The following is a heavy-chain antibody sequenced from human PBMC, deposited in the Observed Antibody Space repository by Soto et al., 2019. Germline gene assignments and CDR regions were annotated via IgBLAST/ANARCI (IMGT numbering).Heavy chain of an antibody. CDR1: VHSDSINSPP. J-gene: IGHJ6*02. CDR2: AYYSSQWYY. V-gene: IGHV6-1*01. Sequence: PSHTLSLTCAICVHSDSINSPPRNSIRQSRSCGLEWRGRAYYSSQWYYDSAVSVRSRINVIPDTSNDQLCLQLNSVTHEDTAVYYCTKEKGDSRTYIGMDVWGQGTTVNVS. CDR3: TKEKGDSRTYIGMDV. D-gene: IGHD2-21*02.